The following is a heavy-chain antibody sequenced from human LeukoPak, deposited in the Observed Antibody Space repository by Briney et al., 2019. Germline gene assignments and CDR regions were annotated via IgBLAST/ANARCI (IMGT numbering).Heavy chain of an antibody. V-gene: IGHV4-59*01. D-gene: IGHD3-3*02. Sequence: SETLSLTCTVSGGSISSYYWSWIRQPPGKGLEWIGYIYYSGSTNYNPSLRSRVTISVDTSKSQFSLKLSSVTAADTAVYYCARFSGHGPKIDYWGQGTLVTVSS. J-gene: IGHJ4*02. CDR3: ARFSGHGPKIDY. CDR2: IYYSGST. CDR1: GGSISSYY.